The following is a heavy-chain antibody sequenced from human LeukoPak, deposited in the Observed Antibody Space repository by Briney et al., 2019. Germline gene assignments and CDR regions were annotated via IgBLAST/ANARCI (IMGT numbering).Heavy chain of an antibody. J-gene: IGHJ4*02. CDR1: GYTFTNYY. CDR3: ASSLYYSGYDLGYFDY. V-gene: IGHV1-46*03. CDR2: INPSSGST. D-gene: IGHD5-12*01. Sequence: ASVKVSCKASGYTFTNYYMHWVRQAPGQGLEWMGIINPSSGSTSYAQKFQGRVTMTRDTSTSTVYMELSSLRSEDTAVYYCASSLYYSGYDLGYFDYWGQGTLVTVSS.